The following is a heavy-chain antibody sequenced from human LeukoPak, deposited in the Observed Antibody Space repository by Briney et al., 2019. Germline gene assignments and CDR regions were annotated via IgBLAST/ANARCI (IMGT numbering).Heavy chain of an antibody. CDR2: ISSSGSTI. CDR1: RFSFSDYY. D-gene: IGHD5-18*01. V-gene: IGHV3-11*01. Sequence: GGSLRLSCAASRFSFSDYYMSWIRQAPRKGLEGVSYISSSGSTIYYADSVKGRFTISRDNAKNSLYLQMNSLRAEDTAVYYCARDGPEYSSGGFDYWGQGTLVTVSS. CDR3: ARDGPEYSSGGFDY. J-gene: IGHJ4*02.